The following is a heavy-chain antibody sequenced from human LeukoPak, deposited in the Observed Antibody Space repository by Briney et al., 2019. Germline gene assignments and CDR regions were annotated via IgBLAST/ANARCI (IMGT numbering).Heavy chain of an antibody. CDR1: GFTFSSYA. J-gene: IGHJ4*02. Sequence: GGSLRLSCAASGFTFSSYAMAWVRQAPGKGLEWVSAISGSDGSTHYADSVKGRFTISRDTSKDTLYLQMNDLRAEDTAVYYCAKALGYVDPFDYWAREPWSPSPQ. CDR2: ISGSDGST. V-gene: IGHV3-23*01. CDR3: AKALGYVDPFDY. D-gene: IGHD5-12*01.